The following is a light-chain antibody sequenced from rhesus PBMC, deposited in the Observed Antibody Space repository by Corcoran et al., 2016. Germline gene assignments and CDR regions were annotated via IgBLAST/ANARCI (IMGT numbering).Light chain of an antibody. CDR3: SSFSGTNIYI. CDR2: EVS. CDR1: NNDVGTYDF. V-gene: IGLV2-23*02. Sequence: QAALTQPPSVSGSPGQSVTITCTGTNNDVGTYDFVSWYQQHPGTAPKVMIYEVSKRPSGVSDHFSGSKSGETASLTISGLQADDEADYFCSSFSGTNIYIFGIGTRLTVL. J-gene: IGLJ1*01.